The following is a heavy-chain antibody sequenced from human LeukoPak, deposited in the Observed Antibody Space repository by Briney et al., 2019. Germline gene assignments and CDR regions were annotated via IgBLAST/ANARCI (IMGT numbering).Heavy chain of an antibody. V-gene: IGHV1-18*01. Sequence: ASVKVSRKASGYTFTRYGMTWVRQAPGQGLEWMGWISGYNGNTNYAQKFQGRVTMTKDTSTSRVYMELRSLRPDDTAVYCCARDFEAVADEEGYDAFWGQGTMVTVSS. D-gene: IGHD6-19*01. CDR3: ARDFEAVADEEGYDAF. CDR2: ISGYNGNT. CDR1: GYTFTRYG. J-gene: IGHJ3*01.